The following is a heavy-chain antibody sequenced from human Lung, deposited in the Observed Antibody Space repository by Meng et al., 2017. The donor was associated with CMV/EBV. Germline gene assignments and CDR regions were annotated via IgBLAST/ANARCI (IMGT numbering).Heavy chain of an antibody. Sequence: SVKVSCKASGGTSNTYTFNWVRQAPGRGLEWMGGIIPYLDESNYAQTFQGRLTITSDRSTAAFMELTSLGSEDTAVYFCAGRGPYGRVLDVWGQGTLVTVSS. CDR1: GGTSNTYT. J-gene: IGHJ3*01. V-gene: IGHV1-69*10. CDR2: IIPYLDES. CDR3: AGRGPYGRVLDV. D-gene: IGHD3-10*01.